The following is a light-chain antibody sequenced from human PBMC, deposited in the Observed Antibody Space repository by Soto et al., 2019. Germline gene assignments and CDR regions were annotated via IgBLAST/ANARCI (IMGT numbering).Light chain of an antibody. CDR3: KLYKGYGT. J-gene: IGKJ1*01. CDR1: QSIYNY. CDR2: DVS. Sequence: DIQMTQSPSTLSASVGDRVTITCRASQSIYNYLAWYQQKPGKAPKSLIYDVSTLESGVPSRFSGSGSGTEFPLTTGSLQPEVFATYYCKLYKGYGTLGKGTRV. V-gene: IGKV1-5*01.